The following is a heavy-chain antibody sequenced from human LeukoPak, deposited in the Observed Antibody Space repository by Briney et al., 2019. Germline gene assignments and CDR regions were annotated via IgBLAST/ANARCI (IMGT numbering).Heavy chain of an antibody. CDR1: GGSISSYY. J-gene: IGHJ2*01. CDR3: ARVTYYYDSSGYYLGWYFDL. D-gene: IGHD3-22*01. Sequence: SETLSLTCTVSGGSISSYYWSWIRQPAGKGLEWIGRIYTSGSTNYNPSLKSRVTMSVDTSKNQFSLKLSSVTAADTAVYYCARVTYYYDSSGYYLGWYFDLWGRGTLVTVSS. V-gene: IGHV4-4*07. CDR2: IYTSGST.